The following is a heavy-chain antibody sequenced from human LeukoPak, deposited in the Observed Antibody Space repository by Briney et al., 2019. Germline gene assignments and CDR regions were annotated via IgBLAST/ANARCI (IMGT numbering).Heavy chain of an antibody. CDR1: GYTFTSYY. CDR2: INPSGGST. CDR3: SSGGYCSSTSCYGFAFDI. J-gene: IGHJ3*02. Sequence: ASVKVSCKASGYTFTSYYMHWVRQAPGQGLEWMGIINPSGGSTSYAQKFQGRVTMTRDTSTSTVYMELSSLISEDTAVYYCSSGGYCSSTSCYGFAFDIWGQGTMVTVSS. V-gene: IGHV1-46*03. D-gene: IGHD2-2*01.